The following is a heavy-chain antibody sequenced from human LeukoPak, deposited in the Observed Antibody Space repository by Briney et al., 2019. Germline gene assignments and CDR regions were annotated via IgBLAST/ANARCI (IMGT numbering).Heavy chain of an antibody. J-gene: IGHJ4*02. CDR2: INPNSGGT. CDR1: GYTFTGYY. D-gene: IGHD3-9*01. Sequence: ASVKVSCKASGYTFTGYYIHWVRQAPGQGLEWMGWINPNSGGTNYAQKFQGRVTMTRDTSISTAYMELSRLRSDDTAVYYCARLYDILTGNDYWGQGTLVTVSS. V-gene: IGHV1-2*02. CDR3: ARLYDILTGNDY.